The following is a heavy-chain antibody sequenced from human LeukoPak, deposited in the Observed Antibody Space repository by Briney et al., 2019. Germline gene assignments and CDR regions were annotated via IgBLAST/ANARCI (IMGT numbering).Heavy chain of an antibody. V-gene: IGHV4-34*01. CDR3: ARVRIQPHLQLWSPVPRHIDY. J-gene: IGHJ4*02. CDR1: GGSFSGYY. D-gene: IGHD5-18*01. Sequence: SETLSLTCAVYGGSFSGYYWSWIRQPPGKGLEWIGEINHSGSTNYNPSLKSRVTISVDTSKNQFFLKLSSVTAADTAVYYCARVRIQPHLQLWSPVPRHIDYWGQGTLVTVSS. CDR2: INHSGST.